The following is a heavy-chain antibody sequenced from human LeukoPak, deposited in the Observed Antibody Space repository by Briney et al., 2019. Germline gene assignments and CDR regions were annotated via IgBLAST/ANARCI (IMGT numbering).Heavy chain of an antibody. CDR3: SSSSWYYYYYMDV. J-gene: IGHJ6*03. CDR2: IIPIFGTA. D-gene: IGHD6-13*01. V-gene: IGHV1-69*05. Sequence: SVKVSCKASGGTFSSYAISWVRQAPGEGLEWMGRIIPIFGTANYAQKFQGRLTITTDESTSTAYMELSSLRSEDTAVYYCSSSSWYYYYYMDVWGKGTTVTVSS. CDR1: GGTFSSYA.